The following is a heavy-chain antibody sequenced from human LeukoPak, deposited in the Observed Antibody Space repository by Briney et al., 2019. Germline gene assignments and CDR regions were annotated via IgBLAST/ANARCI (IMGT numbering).Heavy chain of an antibody. V-gene: IGHV4-38-2*01. CDR1: GYSISSGYY. CDR3: ASSVSRLYYYYMDV. Sequence: SETLSLTCAVSGYSISSGYYWGWIRQPPGKVLEWTGSIYHSRSTYYNPSLKSRVTISVDTSKNQFSLKLSSVTAADTAVYYCASSVSRLYYYYMDVWGKGTTVTVSS. CDR2: IYHSRST. D-gene: IGHD3-10*01. J-gene: IGHJ6*03.